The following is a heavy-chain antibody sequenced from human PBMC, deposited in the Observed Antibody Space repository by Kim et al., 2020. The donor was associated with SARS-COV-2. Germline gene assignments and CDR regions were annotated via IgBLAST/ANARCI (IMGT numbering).Heavy chain of an antibody. V-gene: IGHV3-9*01. CDR3: AKDHSSGWTVFDY. CDR2: ISWNSGSI. J-gene: IGHJ4*02. D-gene: IGHD6-19*01. CDR1: GFTFDDYA. Sequence: GGSLRLSCAASGFTFDDYAMHWVRQAPGKGLEWVSGISWNSGSIGYADSVKGRFTISRDNAKNSLYLQMNSLRAEDTALYYCAKDHSSGWTVFDYWGQGTLVTVSS.